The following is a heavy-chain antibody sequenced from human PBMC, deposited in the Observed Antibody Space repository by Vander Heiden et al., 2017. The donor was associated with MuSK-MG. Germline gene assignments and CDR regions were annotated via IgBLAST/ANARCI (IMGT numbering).Heavy chain of an antibody. J-gene: IGHJ4*02. V-gene: IGHV4-4*07. Sequence: QVQLQESGPGLVKPSETLSLTCTVSGGSIGTFFWTWIRQPAGKAPEWIGRMQSTGNTHIYPSLKSRVTMSLDTSKSQFSLELRSVTAADTAVYYCARALALNGGYDWGSEFWGQGTLVTVSS. CDR3: ARALALNGGYDWGSEF. CDR1: GGSIGTFF. D-gene: IGHD3-10*01. CDR2: MQSTGNT.